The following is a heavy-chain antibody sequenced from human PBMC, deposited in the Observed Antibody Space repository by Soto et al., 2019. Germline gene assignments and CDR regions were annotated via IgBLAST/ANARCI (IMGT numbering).Heavy chain of an antibody. CDR2: IYYSGST. CDR1: GGSISSGGYY. V-gene: IGHV4-31*03. Sequence: SETLSLTCTVSGGSISSGGYYWSWIRQHPGKGLEWIGYIYYSGSTYYNPSLKSRVTISVDTSKNQFSLKLSSVTAADTAVYYCARESIAARPTGIYFDYWGQGTLVTVSS. CDR3: ARESIAARPTGIYFDY. J-gene: IGHJ4*02. D-gene: IGHD6-6*01.